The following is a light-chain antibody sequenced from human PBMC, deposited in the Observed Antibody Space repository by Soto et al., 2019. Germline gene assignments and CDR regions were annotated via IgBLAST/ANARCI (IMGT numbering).Light chain of an antibody. Sequence: EIVLTQSPGTLSLSPGERATLSCRASQSVSSNFLAWYQQKPGQAPSLLIYGASSRATGIPDRFSGSGSGIDFTLTISRLEPEDFAVYYCQQYGSSPWTFGQGTTVEIK. J-gene: IGKJ1*01. V-gene: IGKV3-20*01. CDR3: QQYGSSPWT. CDR2: GAS. CDR1: QSVSSNF.